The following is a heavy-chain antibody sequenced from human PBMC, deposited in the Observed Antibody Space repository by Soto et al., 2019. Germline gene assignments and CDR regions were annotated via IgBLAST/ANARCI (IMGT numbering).Heavy chain of an antibody. V-gene: IGHV3-33*01. Sequence: GGSLRLSCAASGFTFSSYGMHWVRQAPGKGLEWVAVIWYDGSNKYYADSVKGRFTISRDNSKNTLYLQMNSLRAEDTAVYYCARDKAEYSSSSQGVSDWFDPWGQGTLVTVSS. D-gene: IGHD6-6*01. J-gene: IGHJ5*02. CDR3: ARDKAEYSSSSQGVSDWFDP. CDR1: GFTFSSYG. CDR2: IWYDGSNK.